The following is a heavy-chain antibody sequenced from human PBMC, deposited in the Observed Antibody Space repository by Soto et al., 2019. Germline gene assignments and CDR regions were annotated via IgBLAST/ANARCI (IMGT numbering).Heavy chain of an antibody. J-gene: IGHJ6*02. CDR1: GYTFTSYG. Sequence: GASVKVSCKASGYTFTSYGISWVRQAPGQGLEWMGWISAYNGNTNYAQKLQGRVTMTTDTSTSTAYMELRSLRSDDTAVYYCARDRNYDFWSGSYYYYGMDVWGQGTTVTVSS. V-gene: IGHV1-18*01. D-gene: IGHD3-3*01. CDR3: ARDRNYDFWSGSYYYYGMDV. CDR2: ISAYNGNT.